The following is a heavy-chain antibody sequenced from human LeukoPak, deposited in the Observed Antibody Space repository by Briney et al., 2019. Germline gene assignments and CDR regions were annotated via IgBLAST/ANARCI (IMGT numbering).Heavy chain of an antibody. CDR3: ARGVDYYENSGTIDY. CDR2: IWYDGSNT. CDR1: GFTFSDYG. D-gene: IGHD3-22*01. J-gene: IGHJ4*02. Sequence: GGSLRLSCTASGFTFSDYGMHWVREPPGKGLEGVPIIWYDGSNTTYEDSVKGRFTISRDNSKNTLYLQMNSLRAEDTAVYYCARGVDYYENSGTIDYWGQGTLVTVSS. V-gene: IGHV3-33*01.